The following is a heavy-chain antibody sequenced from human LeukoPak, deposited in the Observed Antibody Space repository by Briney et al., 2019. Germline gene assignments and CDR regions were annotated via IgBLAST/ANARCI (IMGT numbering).Heavy chain of an antibody. CDR2: IREDGTEK. D-gene: IGHD3-10*02. CDR1: GFTFSGAW. CDR3: AELGITMIGGA. Sequence: GGSLRLSCTASGFTFSGAWMTWVRQAPGKGLEWVANIREDGTEKNYVDSVKGRFTISRDNAKNSLYLQMNSLRAEDTAVYYCAELGITMIGGAWGKGTTVTISS. V-gene: IGHV3-7*01. J-gene: IGHJ6*04.